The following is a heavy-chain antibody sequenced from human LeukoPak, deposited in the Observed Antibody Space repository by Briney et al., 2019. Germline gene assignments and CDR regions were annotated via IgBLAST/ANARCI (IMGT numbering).Heavy chain of an antibody. Sequence: GGSLRLSCAASGITFSSYDMSWVRQAPGKGLEWVSAISCSGGSKYYADSVKGRFTISRDNSKNTLNLQMNSLRAEDTAVYYCAKDHAPYGGNSFDYWGQGTLVTVSS. V-gene: IGHV3-23*01. CDR3: AKDHAPYGGNSFDY. CDR2: ISCSGGSK. CDR1: GITFSSYD. D-gene: IGHD4-23*01. J-gene: IGHJ4*02.